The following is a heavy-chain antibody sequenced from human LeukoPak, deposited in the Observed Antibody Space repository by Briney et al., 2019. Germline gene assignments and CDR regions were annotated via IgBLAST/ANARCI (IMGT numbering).Heavy chain of an antibody. D-gene: IGHD3-9*01. J-gene: IGHJ5*02. Sequence: SETLSLTCTVSGGSISSSSYYWGWIRQPPGKGLEWIGNINYGGSGSTYYNPSLKSRVTISVDTSRSQFSLKLNSVTVADTAVYFCARLPTGYPNWFDPWGQGTLVTVSS. CDR2: INYGGSGST. CDR1: GGSISSSSYY. V-gene: IGHV4-39*01. CDR3: ARLPTGYPNWFDP.